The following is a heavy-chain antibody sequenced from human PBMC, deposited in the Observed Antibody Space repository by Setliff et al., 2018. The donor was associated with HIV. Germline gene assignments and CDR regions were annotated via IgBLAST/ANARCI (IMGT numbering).Heavy chain of an antibody. D-gene: IGHD3-22*01. J-gene: IGHJ4*02. CDR3: ARDLLRGDSSDY. CDR1: GYTFTSYG. CDR2: ISAYNGNT. Sequence: ASVKVSCKASGYTFTSYGISWVRQAPGQGLEWMGWISAYNGNTNYVQKLQGRVTMTTDTSTSTAYMELRSLRSDDTAVYYCARDLLRGDSSDYWGQGTLVTVSS. V-gene: IGHV1-18*01.